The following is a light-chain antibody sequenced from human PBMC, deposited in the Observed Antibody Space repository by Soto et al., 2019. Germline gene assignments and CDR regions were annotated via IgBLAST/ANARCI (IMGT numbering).Light chain of an antibody. CDR1: SSDVGAYNL. CDR2: EVS. V-gene: IGLV2-8*01. Sequence: QSVLTQPPSASGSPGQSVTISCAGTSSDVGAYNLVSWYQQHPGKAPKFMIYEVSKRPSGVPDRFSGSKSGNTASLTVSGLQAEDEADYYCSSYGGNNNLVFGGGTKVTVL. J-gene: IGLJ3*02. CDR3: SSYGGNNNLV.